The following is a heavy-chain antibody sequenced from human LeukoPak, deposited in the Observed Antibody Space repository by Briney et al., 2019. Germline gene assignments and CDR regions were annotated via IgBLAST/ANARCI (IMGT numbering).Heavy chain of an antibody. D-gene: IGHD6-19*01. Sequence: GASVKVSCKASGYTFTSYGISWVRQAPGQGLEWMGWISAYNGNTNYAQKLQGRVTMTTDTSTSTAYMELRSLRSDDTAVYYCARGIAVAGTLDYYYYMDVWGKGTTVTISS. V-gene: IGHV1-18*01. J-gene: IGHJ6*03. CDR1: GYTFTSYG. CDR2: ISAYNGNT. CDR3: ARGIAVAGTLDYYYYMDV.